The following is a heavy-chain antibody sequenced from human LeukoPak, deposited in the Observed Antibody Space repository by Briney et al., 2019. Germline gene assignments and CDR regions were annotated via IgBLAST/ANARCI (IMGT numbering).Heavy chain of an antibody. Sequence: ASVKVYCKDSGYTFTGYYMHWVRQAPGQGVEWMGWINPNSGGTNYAQKFQGRVTMTRDTSISTAYMELGRLRSDDTAVYYCARETDSSGDPQDAFDIWGQGTMVTVSS. V-gene: IGHV1-2*02. J-gene: IGHJ3*02. CDR3: ARETDSSGDPQDAFDI. D-gene: IGHD6-19*01. CDR1: GYTFTGYY. CDR2: INPNSGGT.